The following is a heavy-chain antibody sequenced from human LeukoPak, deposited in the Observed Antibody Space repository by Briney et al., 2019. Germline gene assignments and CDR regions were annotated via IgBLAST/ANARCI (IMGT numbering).Heavy chain of an antibody. J-gene: IGHJ4*02. D-gene: IGHD6-6*01. CDR3: ARSMYSSWYYFDY. CDR1: GFTFSNYW. Sequence: GGSLRLSCAASGFTFSNYWMTWVRQAPGKGLEWVSSISSSSSYIYYADSVKGRFTISRDNAKNSLYLQMNSLRAEDTAVYYCARSMYSSWYYFDYWGQGTLVTVSS. V-gene: IGHV3-21*01. CDR2: ISSSSSYI.